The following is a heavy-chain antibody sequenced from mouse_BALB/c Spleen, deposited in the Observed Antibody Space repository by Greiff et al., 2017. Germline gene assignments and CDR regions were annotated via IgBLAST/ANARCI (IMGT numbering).Heavy chain of an antibody. D-gene: IGHD1-1*02. J-gene: IGHJ1*01. CDR3: ARIYYYGGGAYWDFDV. Sequence: QVQLQQPGAELVRPGASVKLSCKASGYSFTSYWMNWVKQRPGQGLEWIGMIHPSDSATRLNQKFKDKATLTVDKSSNTAYMQLSSPTSEDSAVYYCARIYYYGGGAYWDFDVWGEGTTVTVSS. CDR2: IHPSDSAT. V-gene: IGHV1-74*01. CDR1: GYSFTSYW.